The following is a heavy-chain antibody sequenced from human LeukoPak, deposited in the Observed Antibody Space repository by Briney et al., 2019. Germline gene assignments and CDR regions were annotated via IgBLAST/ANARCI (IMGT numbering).Heavy chain of an antibody. D-gene: IGHD6-19*01. CDR3: ARVASDSIGWYHFDY. CDR2: IWYDGSNK. Sequence: GGSLRLSCAASGFTFSNYGMHWVRQAPGKGLEWVAVIWYDGSNKYYTDSVKGRFTISRDNSKNTLYLQMNSLRAEDTAVYYCARVASDSIGWYHFDYWGQGTLITVSS. J-gene: IGHJ4*02. V-gene: IGHV3-33*01. CDR1: GFTFSNYG.